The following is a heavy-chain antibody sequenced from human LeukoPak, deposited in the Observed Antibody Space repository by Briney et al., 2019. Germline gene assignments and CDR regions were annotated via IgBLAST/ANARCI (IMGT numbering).Heavy chain of an antibody. CDR3: AKWGDYDILTGYYDSDY. CDR2: IVGSGSST. Sequence: GASLRLSCAASGSTFSNYAMSWVRQAPGKGLEWVSAIVGSGSSTYYADSVKGRFTISRDNSKNTLYLQLNRLRAEDTAVYYCAKWGDYDILTGYYDSDYWGQGTLVTVSS. V-gene: IGHV3-23*01. CDR1: GSTFSNYA. J-gene: IGHJ4*02. D-gene: IGHD3-9*01.